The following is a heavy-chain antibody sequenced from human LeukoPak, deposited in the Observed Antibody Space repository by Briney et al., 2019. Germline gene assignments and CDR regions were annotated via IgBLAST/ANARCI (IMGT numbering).Heavy chain of an antibody. CDR3: ARDAGIVATEYYFDY. CDR2: INLNSGGT. D-gene: IGHD5-12*01. V-gene: IGHV1-2*02. J-gene: IGHJ4*02. Sequence: ASVKVSCTASGYTFTCYYMHWVRHAPGQGLEWMGWINLNSGGTNYAQKFQGRVTITRVTSISTAYMELSRLRSDDTAVYYCARDAGIVATEYYFDYSGQGTLLSVSS. CDR1: GYTFTCYY.